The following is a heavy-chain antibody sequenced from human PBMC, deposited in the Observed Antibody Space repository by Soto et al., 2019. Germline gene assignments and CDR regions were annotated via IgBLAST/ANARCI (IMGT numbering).Heavy chain of an antibody. V-gene: IGHV4-59*01. D-gene: IGHD6-6*01. CDR2: VYYSGST. CDR1: DGSITSWY. CDR3: ARAYSSSGLGRLDP. J-gene: IGHJ5*02. Sequence: LLPLSDTRTVADGSITSWYWNWNQKTPGKGLEWIEYVYYSGSTNYNPSLKSRVTISVDTSKNQFSLNLSSVTAADTAVYFCARAYSSSGLGRLDPWGQGTLVTVPS.